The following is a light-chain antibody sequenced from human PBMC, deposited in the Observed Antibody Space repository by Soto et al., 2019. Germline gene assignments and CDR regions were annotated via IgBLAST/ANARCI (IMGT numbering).Light chain of an antibody. CDR1: TPNIGTNY. Sequence: QSVLTQPPSASGTPGQRVTISCSGSTPNIGTNYVYWYQQLPGTAPKLLIYRNDQRPSGVPDRFSGSKSGTSASLAISGLRSEDEADYFCAAWDDSLSGFHVFGTGTKVTAL. CDR3: AAWDDSLSGFHV. J-gene: IGLJ1*01. V-gene: IGLV1-47*01. CDR2: RND.